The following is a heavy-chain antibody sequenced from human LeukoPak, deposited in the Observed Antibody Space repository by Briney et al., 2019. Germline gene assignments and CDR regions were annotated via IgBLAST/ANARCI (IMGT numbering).Heavy chain of an antibody. CDR2: INHSGST. J-gene: IGHJ4*02. Sequence: KSSGTLSLTCAVYGGSFSGYYWSWIRQPPGKGLEWIGEINHSGSTNYNPSLKSRVTISVDTSKNQFSLKLSSVTAADTAVYYCAARNYWGQGTLVTVSS. CDR3: AARNY. CDR1: GGSFSGYY. V-gene: IGHV4-34*01.